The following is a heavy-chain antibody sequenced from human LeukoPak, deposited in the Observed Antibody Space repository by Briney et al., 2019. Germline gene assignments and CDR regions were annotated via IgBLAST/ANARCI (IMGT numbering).Heavy chain of an antibody. J-gene: IGHJ4*02. CDR3: ARRGIKYFARDLGYFAY. CDR1: GFSISTSGVG. Sequence: SGPTLMNPTQTLTLTCTLSGFSISTSGVGVGWIRHPPGKGREWLVFIDWDDDKRYSPSLKSSLSINKHTYKNHVVLKIHNMDPVDTATYYCARRGIKYFARDLGYFAYWGQGILVTVSS. V-gene: IGHV2-5*02. CDR2: IDWDDDK. D-gene: IGHD3-9*01.